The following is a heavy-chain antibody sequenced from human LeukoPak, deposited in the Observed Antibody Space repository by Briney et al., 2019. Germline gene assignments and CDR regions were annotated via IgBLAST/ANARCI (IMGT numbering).Heavy chain of an antibody. D-gene: IGHD3-10*01. CDR1: GGSISSYY. J-gene: IGHJ6*02. Sequence: SETLSLTCTVSGGSISSYYWSWIRQPAGKGLEWIGRIYTSGSTNYNPSLKSRVTMSVDTSKNQFSLKLSPVTAADTAVYYCARARYLRYYYGSGSYPYYYYGMDVWGQGTTVTVSS. CDR2: IYTSGST. V-gene: IGHV4-4*07. CDR3: ARARYLRYYYGSGSYPYYYYGMDV.